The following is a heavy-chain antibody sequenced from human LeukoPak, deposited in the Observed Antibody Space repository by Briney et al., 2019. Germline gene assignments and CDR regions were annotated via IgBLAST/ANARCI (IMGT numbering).Heavy chain of an antibody. J-gene: IGHJ4*02. CDR2: IRHDGSNK. CDR1: GFTFSSYG. V-gene: IGHV3-30*02. D-gene: IGHD5-18*01. Sequence: PGGSLRLYCAASGFTFSSYGMHWVRQAPGKGLEWVAFIRHDGSNKYYADSVKGRFTISRDNSKNTLYLQMNSLRAEDTAVYYCAKDPNRGGLSNYGYEWSYWGQGTLVTVSS. CDR3: AKDPNRGGLSNYGYEWSY.